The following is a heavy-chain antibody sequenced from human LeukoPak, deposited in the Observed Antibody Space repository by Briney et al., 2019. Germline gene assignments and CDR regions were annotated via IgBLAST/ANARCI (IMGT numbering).Heavy chain of an antibody. Sequence: ASVTVSCKASGGTFSRCAISWVRQAPGQGLEWMGRIFPIFGTANYAQKFQGRVPITTDESTSTAYMELSRLRSEDTAVYDCARSVVVAATPTNWFDPWGQGTLVTVSS. V-gene: IGHV1-69*05. CDR3: ARSVVVAATPTNWFDP. CDR1: GGTFSRCA. J-gene: IGHJ5*02. D-gene: IGHD2-15*01. CDR2: IFPIFGTA.